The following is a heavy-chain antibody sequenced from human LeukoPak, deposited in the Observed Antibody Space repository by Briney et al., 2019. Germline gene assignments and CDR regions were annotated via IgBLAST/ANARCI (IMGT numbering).Heavy chain of an antibody. Sequence: GASVKVSCKASGYTFTSYDINWVRQATGQGLEWMGWINPNSGGTNYAQKFQGRVTMTRDTSISTAYMELSRLRSDDTAVYYCAVNYDFWSGSNWFDPWGQGTLVTVSS. CDR3: AVNYDFWSGSNWFDP. J-gene: IGHJ5*02. CDR2: INPNSGGT. CDR1: GYTFTSYD. V-gene: IGHV1-2*02. D-gene: IGHD3-3*01.